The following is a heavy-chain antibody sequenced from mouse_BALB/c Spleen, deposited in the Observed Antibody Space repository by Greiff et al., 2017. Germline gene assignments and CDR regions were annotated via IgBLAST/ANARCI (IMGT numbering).Heavy chain of an antibody. D-gene: IGHD2-14*01. CDR3: ARADYRYYAMDY. Sequence: VQLQESGPGLVAPSQSLSITCTVSGFSLTSYGVHWVRQPPGKGLEWLGVIWAGGSTNYNSALMSRLSISKDNSKSQVFLKMNSLQTDDTAMYYCARADYRYYAMDYWGQGTSVTVSS. J-gene: IGHJ4*01. CDR1: GFSLTSYG. V-gene: IGHV2-9*02. CDR2: IWAGGST.